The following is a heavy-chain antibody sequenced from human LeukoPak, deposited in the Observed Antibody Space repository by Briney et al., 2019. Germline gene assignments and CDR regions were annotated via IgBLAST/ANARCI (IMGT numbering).Heavy chain of an antibody. Sequence: GGSLRLSCAASGFTFRLAWMSWVRQAPGNGLEWVGHIKSKTDGGTTDYVAPVKGRFTISRDDSKNTLYLQMNSLKTEDTAVYYCATDRYYGRPSYWGQGILVIVSS. V-gene: IGHV3-15*01. CDR3: ATDRYYGRPSY. CDR2: IKSKTDGGTT. D-gene: IGHD3-10*01. CDR1: GFTFRLAW. J-gene: IGHJ4*02.